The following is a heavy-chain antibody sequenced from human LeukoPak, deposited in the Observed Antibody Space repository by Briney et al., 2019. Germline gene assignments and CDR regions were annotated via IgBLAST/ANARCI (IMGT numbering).Heavy chain of an antibody. CDR1: GYTFTGYY. V-gene: IGHV1-2*02. CDR2: INPNSGGT. CDR3: ASHSSGWYEYYFDY. D-gene: IGHD6-19*01. J-gene: IGHJ4*02. Sequence: ASVKVSCKASGYTFTGYYMHWVRQAPGQGLEWMGWINPNSGGTNYAQRFQGRVTMTRDTSISTAYMELSRLRSDDTAVYYCASHSSGWYEYYFDYWGQGTLVTVSS.